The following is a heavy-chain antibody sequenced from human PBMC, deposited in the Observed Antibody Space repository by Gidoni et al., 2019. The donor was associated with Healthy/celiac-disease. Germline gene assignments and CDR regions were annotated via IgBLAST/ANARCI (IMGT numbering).Heavy chain of an antibody. J-gene: IGHJ6*02. CDR3: ARGSIVVVPAAIHGDYYYGMDV. Sequence: QVQLQESGPGLVKPSETLSLTCTVSGGSISSDYWSWIRQPPGKGLEWIGYIYYSGSTNYNPSLKSRVTISVDTSKNQFSLKLSSVTAADTAVYYCARGSIVVVPAAIHGDYYYGMDVWGQGTTVTVSS. V-gene: IGHV4-59*01. D-gene: IGHD2-2*01. CDR2: IYYSGST. CDR1: GGSISSDY.